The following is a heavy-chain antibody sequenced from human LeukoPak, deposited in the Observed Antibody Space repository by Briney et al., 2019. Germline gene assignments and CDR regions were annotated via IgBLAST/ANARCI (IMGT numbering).Heavy chain of an antibody. D-gene: IGHD4-23*01. CDR1: GFTFSSYN. Sequence: GGSLRLSCAASGFTFSSYNMNWVRQAPGKGLEWVSYINTGSNTIYYADSVKGRFTISGDNSKNTVYLQMNSLRAEDTAVYYCAKAVESGGLFDYWGQGTLVTVSS. V-gene: IGHV3-48*01. CDR2: INTGSNTI. J-gene: IGHJ4*02. CDR3: AKAVESGGLFDY.